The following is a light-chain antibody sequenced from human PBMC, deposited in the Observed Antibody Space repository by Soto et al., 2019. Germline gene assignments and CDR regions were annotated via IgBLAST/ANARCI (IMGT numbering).Light chain of an antibody. CDR2: SAS. CDR1: QSLSGN. Sequence: EMVMTQSPATLSASLCESSTLSCGASQSLSGNLAWYQQKPGQAPRLIIYSASTRATGIPVRFSGSGSGTEFILTISSLQPEDFAVYYCQQYNNWPPTWTFGQGTKVDIK. CDR3: QQYNNWPPTWT. J-gene: IGKJ1*01. V-gene: IGKV3-15*01.